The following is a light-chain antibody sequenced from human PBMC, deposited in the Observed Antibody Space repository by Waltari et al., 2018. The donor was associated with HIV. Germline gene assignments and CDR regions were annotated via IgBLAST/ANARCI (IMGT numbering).Light chain of an antibody. V-gene: IGKV3-20*01. CDR2: AAS. CDR1: QSVANNY. Sequence: EIVLTQSPGTLSLSPGEAATLSCRASQSVANNYLAWYQKKPGQPPRLLISAASTRASGVPDRFSGSGSGTDFTFIISELEPEDSAVYYCHQYGGSPLTFGGGTKVEIK. CDR3: HQYGGSPLT. J-gene: IGKJ4*01.